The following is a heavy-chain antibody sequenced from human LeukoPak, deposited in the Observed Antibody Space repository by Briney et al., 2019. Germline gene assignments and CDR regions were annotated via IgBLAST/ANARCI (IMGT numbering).Heavy chain of an antibody. CDR2: IYYSGST. CDR3: ARDRGPMVRGVTYWYFDL. J-gene: IGHJ2*01. D-gene: IGHD3-10*01. CDR1: GGSISSYY. V-gene: IGHV4-4*08. Sequence: SETLSLTCTVYGGSISSYYWSWIRQPPGKGLEWIGYIYYSGSTNYNPSLKSRVTISVDMSKNQFSLKLSSVTAADTAVYYCARDRGPMVRGVTYWYFDLWGRGTLVTVSS.